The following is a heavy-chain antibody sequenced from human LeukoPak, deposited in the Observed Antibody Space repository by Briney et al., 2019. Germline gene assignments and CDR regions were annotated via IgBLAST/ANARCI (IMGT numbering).Heavy chain of an antibody. V-gene: IGHV4-34*01. CDR2: INYSEST. D-gene: IGHD4-23*01. CDR3: ATSGHHDYGGKSRYRNFDY. CDR1: GGSFSGYY. Sequence: SETLSFTCAVYGGSFSGYYWSWIRQPPGKGLEWIGEINYSESTNYNPSLKSRVAISVDTSKNQFSLKLSSVTAADTAMYYCATSGHHDYGGKSRYRNFDYWGQGTLVTVSS. J-gene: IGHJ4*02.